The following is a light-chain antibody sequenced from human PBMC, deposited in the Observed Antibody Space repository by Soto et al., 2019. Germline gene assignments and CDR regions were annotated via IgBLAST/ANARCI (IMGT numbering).Light chain of an antibody. CDR2: AAS. V-gene: IGKV1-39*01. Sequence: DIQMTQSPSSLSASVGDRVTITCRASQSISNYLNWYQQKPGKAPKLLIFAASSLQSGVPSRFSGSRSGPDFTLTISSLQPEDFATYYCQQSYGTPITFGQGTRLEIK. CDR3: QQSYGTPIT. J-gene: IGKJ5*01. CDR1: QSISNY.